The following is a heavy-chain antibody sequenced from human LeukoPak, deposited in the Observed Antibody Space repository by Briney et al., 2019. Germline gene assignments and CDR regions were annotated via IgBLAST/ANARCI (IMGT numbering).Heavy chain of an antibody. CDR3: ARVHYYDSSGYYA. CDR1: GFTFSSYN. D-gene: IGHD3-22*01. CDR2: ISSSSSYI. Sequence: GGSLRLSCAASGFTFSSYNMNWVRQAPGKGLEWVSSISSSSSYIYYAASVKGRFTISRDNAKNSLYLQMNSLRAEDTAVYYCARVHYYDSSGYYAWGQGTLVTVSS. V-gene: IGHV3-21*01. J-gene: IGHJ5*02.